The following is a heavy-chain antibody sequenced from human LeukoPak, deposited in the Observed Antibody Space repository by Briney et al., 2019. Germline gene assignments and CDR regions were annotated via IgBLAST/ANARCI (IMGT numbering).Heavy chain of an antibody. CDR2: FSLDSNRR. D-gene: IGHD4-17*01. V-gene: IGHV3-9*01. Sequence: GGSLRLSCVASTVTHEFYAMHWVRHAPGKGLEWVSGFSLDSNRRDYADSVRGRFTVSRDYATRTLYLQMNSLRLEDTALYYCTRDLRPGGADVWGQGTTVIVSS. CDR3: TRDLRPGGADV. J-gene: IGHJ6*02. CDR1: TVTHEFYA.